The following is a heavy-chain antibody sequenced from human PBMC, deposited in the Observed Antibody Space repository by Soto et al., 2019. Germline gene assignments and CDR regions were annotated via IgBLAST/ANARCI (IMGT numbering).Heavy chain of an antibody. CDR1: GYTFTGYY. CDR3: ARAPSPAYCGGDCYSGFDY. D-gene: IGHD2-21*02. Sequence: ASVNVSCKASGYTFTGYYMHWVRQAPGQALEGMGWINANSGATNYAQKFQCWGTMTRDTSISTAYMERSRLRSDDTAVYYCARAPSPAYCGGDCYSGFDYWGQGTLVTVSS. V-gene: IGHV1-2*04. J-gene: IGHJ4*02. CDR2: INANSGAT.